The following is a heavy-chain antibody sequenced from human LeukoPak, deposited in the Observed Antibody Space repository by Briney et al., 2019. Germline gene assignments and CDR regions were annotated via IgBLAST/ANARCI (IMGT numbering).Heavy chain of an antibody. J-gene: IGHJ4*02. D-gene: IGHD1-1*01. Sequence: GGSLRLSCAASGFTFSSYAMSWVRQAPGKGLEWVSAISGSGGSTYYADSVKGRFTISRDNSKNTLYLQMNILRAEDTAVYYCAKDPQGWNLYYFDYWGQGTLVTVSS. CDR3: AKDPQGWNLYYFDY. V-gene: IGHV3-23*01. CDR2: ISGSGGST. CDR1: GFTFSSYA.